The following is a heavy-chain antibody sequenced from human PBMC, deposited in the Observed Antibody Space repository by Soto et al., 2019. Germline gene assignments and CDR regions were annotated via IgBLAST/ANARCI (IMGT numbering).Heavy chain of an antibody. CDR2: ISYDGSNK. CDR1: GCTFSSYA. V-gene: IGHV3-30-3*01. D-gene: IGHD6-19*01. J-gene: IGHJ6*02. CDR3: ARDDVAVAGISYYGMDV. Sequence: GGSLRLSCAAAGCTFSSYAMHWVRQAPGKGLEWVAVISYDGSNKYYADSVKGRFTISRDNSKNTLYLQMNSLRAEDTAVYYCARDDVAVAGISYYGMDVWGQGTTVTVSS.